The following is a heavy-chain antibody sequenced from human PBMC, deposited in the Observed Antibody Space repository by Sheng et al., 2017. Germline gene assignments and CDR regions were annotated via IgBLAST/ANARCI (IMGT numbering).Heavy chain of an antibody. V-gene: IGHV1-69*04. CDR1: GGTFSSYA. Sequence: QVQLVQSGAEVKKPGSSVKVSCKASGGTFSSYAISWVRQAPGQGLEWMGGIIPILGIANYAQKFQGRVTITADKSTSTAYMELSSLRSEDTAVYYCARGTRYYYGSGSYYKTLKDYYYYYMDVWGKGTTVTVSS. CDR2: IIPILGIA. CDR3: ARGTRYYYGSGSYYKTLKDYYYYYMDV. J-gene: IGHJ6*03. D-gene: IGHD3-10*01.